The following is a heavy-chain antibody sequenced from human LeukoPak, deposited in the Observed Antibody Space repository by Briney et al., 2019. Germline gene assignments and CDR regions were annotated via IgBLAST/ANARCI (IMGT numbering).Heavy chain of an antibody. D-gene: IGHD3-10*01. CDR1: GGSFSGYY. Sequence: SETLSLTCAVYGGSFSGYYWSWIRQPPGKGLEWIGEINHSGSTNYNPSLKSRVTISVDTPKNQFSLKLSSVTAADTAVYYCARGGGYYYYMDLWGEGTTVTVS. CDR3: ARGGGYYYYMDL. CDR2: INHSGST. V-gene: IGHV4-34*01. J-gene: IGHJ6*03.